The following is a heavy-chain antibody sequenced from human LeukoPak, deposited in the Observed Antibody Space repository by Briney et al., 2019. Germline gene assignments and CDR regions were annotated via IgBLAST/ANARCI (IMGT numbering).Heavy chain of an antibody. Sequence: PSETLSLTCTVSGGSISSGDYYWSWIRQPPGKGLEWIGYIYYSGSTYYNPSLKSRVTISVDTSKNQFSLKLSSVTAADTAVYYCAREAPDYAFDIWGQGTMATVSS. J-gene: IGHJ3*02. V-gene: IGHV4-30-4*01. CDR2: IYYSGST. CDR3: AREAPDYAFDI. CDR1: GGSISSGDYY.